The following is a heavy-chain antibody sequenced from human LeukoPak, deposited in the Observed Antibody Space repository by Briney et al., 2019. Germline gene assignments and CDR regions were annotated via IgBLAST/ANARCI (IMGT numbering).Heavy chain of an antibody. J-gene: IGHJ4*02. CDR3: ARDALSYGSGSYIFGY. Sequence: PSEALSLTCTVSGGSISSYYWSWIRQPPGKGLEWIGYIYYSGSTNYNPSLKSRVTISVDTSKNQFSLKLSSVTAADTAVYYCARDALSYGSGSYIFGYWGQGTLVTVSS. V-gene: IGHV4-59*01. D-gene: IGHD3-10*01. CDR1: GGSISSYY. CDR2: IYYSGST.